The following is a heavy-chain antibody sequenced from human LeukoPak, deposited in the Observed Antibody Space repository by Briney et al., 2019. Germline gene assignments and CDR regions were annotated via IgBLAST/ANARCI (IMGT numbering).Heavy chain of an antibody. D-gene: IGHD5-18*01. CDR1: GYTFTSYG. CDR3: AREVRGYSYRFDY. J-gene: IGHJ4*02. V-gene: IGHV1-18*04. CDR2: ISAYNGNT. Sequence: GASVKVSRNASGYTFTSYGISWVRQAPGQGLEWWGWISAYNGNTNYSQKLHGRVTITTDTSPSTAYMELRSLRSDDTAVYYCAREVRGYSYRFDYWGQGTLVTVSS.